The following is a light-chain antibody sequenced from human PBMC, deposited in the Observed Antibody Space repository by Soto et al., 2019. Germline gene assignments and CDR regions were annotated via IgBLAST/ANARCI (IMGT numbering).Light chain of an antibody. CDR1: QSVSSSY. CDR2: GAS. J-gene: IGKJ4*01. V-gene: IGKV3-20*01. CDR3: QLYGTSSLT. Sequence: EIVLTQSPGTLSLSPGERATLSCRASQSVSSSYLAWYQQKPGQAPRLLIYGASSRATGIPDRFSGSGSGTDFTLTISRLESADFVVYYSQLYGTSSLTFGGGTNVEIK.